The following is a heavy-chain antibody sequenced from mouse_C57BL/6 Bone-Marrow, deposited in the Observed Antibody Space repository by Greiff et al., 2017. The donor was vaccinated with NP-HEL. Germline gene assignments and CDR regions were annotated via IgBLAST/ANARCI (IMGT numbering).Heavy chain of an antibody. CDR2: INPSNGGT. D-gene: IGHD2-4*01. V-gene: IGHV1-53*01. CDR1: GYTFTSYW. J-gene: IGHJ3*01. CDR3: ARVEIYYDYVAWFAY. Sequence: QVQLQQPGTELVKPGASVKLSCKASGYTFTSYWMHWVKQRPGQGLEWIGNINPSNGGTNYNEKFKSKATLTVDKSSSTAYMQLSSLTSEDSAVYYCARVEIYYDYVAWFAYWGQGTLVTVSA.